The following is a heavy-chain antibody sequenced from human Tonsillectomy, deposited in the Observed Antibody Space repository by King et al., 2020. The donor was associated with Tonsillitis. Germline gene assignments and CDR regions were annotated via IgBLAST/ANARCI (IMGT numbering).Heavy chain of an antibody. V-gene: IGHV4-39*01. Sequence: QLQESGPGLVKPSETLSLTCTVSGGSISSSSYYWGWIRQPPGKGLECIGSIYYSGSTYYNPSLKSRVTISVDTSKNQFSLKLSSVTAADTAVYYCASWGRDYDFWSGYRDWFDPWGQGTLVTVSS. CDR1: GGSISSSSYY. D-gene: IGHD3-3*01. J-gene: IGHJ5*02. CDR3: ASWGRDYDFWSGYRDWFDP. CDR2: IYYSGST.